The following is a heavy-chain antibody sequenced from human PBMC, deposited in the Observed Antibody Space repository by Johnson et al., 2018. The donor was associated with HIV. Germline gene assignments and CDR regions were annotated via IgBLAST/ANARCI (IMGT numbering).Heavy chain of an antibody. Sequence: QVQLVESGGGVVQPGRSLRLSCAASAFTFSRCGMHWVRQAPGKGLEWVAFIRYDGSNKSYVDSLKGRFTISRDNAKNSLYLQMNSLRGEDTAVYYCARDSSTTDVAFDIWGQGTMVTVSS. J-gene: IGHJ3*02. CDR1: AFTFSRCG. CDR2: IRYDGSNK. CDR3: ARDSSTTDVAFDI. D-gene: IGHD1-14*01. V-gene: IGHV3-33*01.